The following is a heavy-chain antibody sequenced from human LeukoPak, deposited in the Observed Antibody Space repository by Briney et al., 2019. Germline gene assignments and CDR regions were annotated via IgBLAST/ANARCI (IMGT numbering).Heavy chain of an antibody. CDR1: GFTFSNYG. CDR3: AGEGHYAALDI. Sequence: PGGSLRLSCAASGFTFSNYGLHWVRQAPGKGLEWLAVMWFDGSQKYYADSVKGRFTISRDNARSSLYLQMNSLRDDDTALYFGAGEGHYAALDIWGQGTMVTVSS. CDR2: MWFDGSQK. J-gene: IGHJ3*02. V-gene: IGHV3-33*01. D-gene: IGHD2-2*01.